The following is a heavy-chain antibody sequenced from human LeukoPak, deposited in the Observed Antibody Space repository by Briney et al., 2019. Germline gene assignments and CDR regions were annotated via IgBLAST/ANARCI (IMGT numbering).Heavy chain of an antibody. J-gene: IGHJ5*02. Sequence: GASVKVSCKASGYTFTSYYMHWVRQAPGQGLEWMGIINPSGGSTSYAQKFQGRVTMTTDTSTSTAYMELRSLRSDDTAVYYCARDWGASDPWGQGTLVTVSS. CDR3: ARDWGASDP. CDR2: INPSGGST. CDR1: GYTFTSYY. D-gene: IGHD3-16*01. V-gene: IGHV1-46*01.